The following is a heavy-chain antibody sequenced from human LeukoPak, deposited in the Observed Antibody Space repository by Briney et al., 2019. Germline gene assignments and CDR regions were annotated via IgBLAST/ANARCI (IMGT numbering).Heavy chain of an antibody. CDR1: GYTLTELS. D-gene: IGHD5-18*01. J-gene: IGHJ3*02. Sequence: ASVKVSCKVSGYTLTELSMHWVRQAPGKGLEWMGGFDPEDGETIYAQKFQGRVTMTEDTSTDTAYMELSSLRSEDTAVYYCATFTGGGYSHLNEFDIWGQGTMVTVSS. V-gene: IGHV1-24*01. CDR2: FDPEDGET. CDR3: ATFTGGGYSHLNEFDI.